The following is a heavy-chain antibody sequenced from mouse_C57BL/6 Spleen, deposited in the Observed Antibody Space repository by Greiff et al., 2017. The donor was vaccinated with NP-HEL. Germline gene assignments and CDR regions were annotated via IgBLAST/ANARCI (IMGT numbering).Heavy chain of an antibody. CDR1: GFTFSSYG. CDR2: ISSGGSYT. J-gene: IGHJ2*01. V-gene: IGHV5-6*01. Sequence: EVHLVESGGDLVKPGGSLKLSCAASGFTFSSYGMSWVRQTPDKRLEWVATISSGGSYTYYPDSVKGRFTISRDNAKNTLYLQMSSLKSEDTAMYYCARQGLLLRALDYWGQGTTLTVSS. CDR3: ARQGLLLRALDY. D-gene: IGHD1-1*01.